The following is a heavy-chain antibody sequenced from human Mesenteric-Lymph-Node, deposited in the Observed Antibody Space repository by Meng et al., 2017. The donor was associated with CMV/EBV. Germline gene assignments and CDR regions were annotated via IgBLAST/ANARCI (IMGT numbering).Heavy chain of an antibody. CDR2: IKEDGSGK. D-gene: IGHD2-2*01. Sequence: GESLKISCAASGFTFSNYWMSWVRQAPGKGLEWVANIKEDGSGKYYADSVKGRFTISRDNAQKSLFLQMNSLRVEDTAVYYCARDPGSTKVAWGQGTLVTVSS. CDR1: GFTFSNYW. CDR3: ARDPGSTKVA. J-gene: IGHJ5*02. V-gene: IGHV3-7*01.